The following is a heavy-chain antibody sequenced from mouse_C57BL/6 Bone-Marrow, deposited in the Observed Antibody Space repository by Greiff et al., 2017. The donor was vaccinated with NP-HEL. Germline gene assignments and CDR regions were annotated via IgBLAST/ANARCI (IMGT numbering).Heavy chain of an antibody. CDR3: ARSRYYYGSREGARDY. Sequence: QVQLQQPGAELVKPGASVKLSCKASGYTFTSYWMQWVKQRPGQGLEWIGEIDPSDSYTNYNQKFKGKATLTVDTSSSTAYMQLSSLTSEDSAVYYCARSRYYYGSREGARDYWGQGTSVTVSS. CDR2: IDPSDSYT. CDR1: GYTFTSYW. J-gene: IGHJ4*01. D-gene: IGHD1-1*01. V-gene: IGHV1-50*01.